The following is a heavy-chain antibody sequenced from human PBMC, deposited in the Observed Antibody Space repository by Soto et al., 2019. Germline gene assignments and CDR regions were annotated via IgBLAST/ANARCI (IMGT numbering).Heavy chain of an antibody. CDR3: APWFGAFDY. CDR2: ISYDGSNK. CDR1: GFTFSSYG. D-gene: IGHD3-10*01. J-gene: IGHJ4*02. V-gene: IGHV3-30*03. Sequence: QVQLLESGGGVVQPGRSLRLSCAASGFTFSSYGMHWVRQAPGKGLAWVAVISYDGSNKYYADSVKGRFTISRDNSKNTLYLQMNSLRAEDTAVYYCAPWFGAFDYWGQGTLVTVSS.